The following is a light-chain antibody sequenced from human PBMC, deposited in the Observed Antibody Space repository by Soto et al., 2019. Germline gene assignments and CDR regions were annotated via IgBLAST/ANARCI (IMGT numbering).Light chain of an antibody. CDR1: QSIYSY. CDR2: DAS. Sequence: EIVLTQSPATLSLSPGERATLSCRASQSIYSYLAWYQQRPGQAPRLVIYDASSRATGIPARFSASGSGSDFTLTISRLEPEDFAVYYCQQRSDWPRTFGQGTKLEIK. J-gene: IGKJ2*01. V-gene: IGKV3-11*01. CDR3: QQRSDWPRT.